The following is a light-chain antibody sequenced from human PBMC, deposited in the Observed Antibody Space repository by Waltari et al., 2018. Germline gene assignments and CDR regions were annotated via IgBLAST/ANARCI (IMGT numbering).Light chain of an antibody. CDR3: QQYNYSPLT. Sequence: IVLTQSPGTLSLSPGERATLSCRASQSVSNTYLAWYQRKPGQAPRLLIYGASSRATGIPDRFSGNGSGTEFTLTINALEPEDSAVYFCQQYNYSPLTFGGGTRVEIK. CDR2: GAS. CDR1: QSVSNTY. J-gene: IGKJ4*01. V-gene: IGKV3-20*01.